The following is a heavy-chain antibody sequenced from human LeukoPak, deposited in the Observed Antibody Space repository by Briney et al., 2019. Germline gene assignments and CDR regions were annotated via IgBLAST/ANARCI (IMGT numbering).Heavy chain of an antibody. Sequence: GESLKISCKASGYSFSSYWIAWVRQMSGKGLEWMGIIYPGDSDTRYSPSFQGQVTTSADKSINTAYLQWNSLKASDTAIYYCARFVGACSGGNCYSDDWGQGTLVTVSS. CDR2: IYPGDSDT. J-gene: IGHJ4*02. CDR3: ARFVGACSGGNCYSDD. CDR1: GYSFSSYW. V-gene: IGHV5-51*01. D-gene: IGHD2-15*01.